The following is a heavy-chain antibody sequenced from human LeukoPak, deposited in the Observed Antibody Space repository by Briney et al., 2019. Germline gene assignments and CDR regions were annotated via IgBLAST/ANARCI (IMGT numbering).Heavy chain of an antibody. D-gene: IGHD6-19*01. Sequence: ASVKVSCKASGCTFSSYAISWVRQAPGQGLEWMGRIIPILGIANYAQKFQGRVTTTADKSTSTAYMELSSLRSEDTAVYYCARDRAVAGTGNYYYGMDVWGQGTTVTVSS. V-gene: IGHV1-69*04. CDR2: IIPILGIA. CDR3: ARDRAVAGTGNYYYGMDV. CDR1: GCTFSSYA. J-gene: IGHJ6*02.